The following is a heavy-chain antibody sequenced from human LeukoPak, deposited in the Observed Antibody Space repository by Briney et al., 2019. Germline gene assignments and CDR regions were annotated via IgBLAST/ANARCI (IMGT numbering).Heavy chain of an antibody. CDR1: GYTFTSYG. D-gene: IGHD2-21*02. V-gene: IGHV1-18*01. CDR3: ARGDSGVVVTTYYYYYGMDV. CDR2: ISAYNGNT. Sequence: ASVKVSCKASGYTFTSYGISWVRQAPGQGLEWMGWISAYNGNTNYAQKPQGRVTMTTDTSTSTAYMELRSLRSDDTAVYYCARGDSGVVVTTYYYYYGMDVWGQGTTVTVSS. J-gene: IGHJ6*02.